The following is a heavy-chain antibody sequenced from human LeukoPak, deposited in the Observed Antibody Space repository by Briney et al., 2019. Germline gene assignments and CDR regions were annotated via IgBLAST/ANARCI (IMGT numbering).Heavy chain of an antibody. CDR3: AREGGQGYYYDSSGYQGAFDI. CDR1: GFTFSSYE. V-gene: IGHV3-48*03. Sequence: GGSLRLSCAASGFTFSSYEMNWVRQAPGKGLEWVSYISSSGSTIYYADSVKGRFTISRDNSKNTLYLQMNSLRAEDTAVYYCAREGGQGYYYDSSGYQGAFDIWGQGTMVTVSS. D-gene: IGHD3-22*01. CDR2: ISSSGSTI. J-gene: IGHJ3*02.